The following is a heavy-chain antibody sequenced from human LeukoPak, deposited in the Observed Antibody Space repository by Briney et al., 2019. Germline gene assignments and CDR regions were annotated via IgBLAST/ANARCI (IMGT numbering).Heavy chain of an antibody. D-gene: IGHD2-2*01. V-gene: IGHV3-30*02. Sequence: GGSLRLSCAASGFTFSSYGMHWVRQAPGKGLEWVAFIRYDGSNKYYADSVKGRFTISRDNSKNTLYLQMNSLRAEDTAVYYWAKDHLGYCSSTSCSGGSDYWGQGTLVTVSS. CDR1: GFTFSSYG. J-gene: IGHJ4*02. CDR3: AKDHLGYCSSTSCSGGSDY. CDR2: IRYDGSNK.